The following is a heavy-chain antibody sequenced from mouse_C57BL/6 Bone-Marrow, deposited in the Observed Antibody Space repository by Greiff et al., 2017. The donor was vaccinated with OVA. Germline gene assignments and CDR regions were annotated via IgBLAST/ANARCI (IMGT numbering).Heavy chain of an antibody. CDR2: INPSSGYT. CDR1: GYTFTSYT. D-gene: IGHD1-1*01. CDR3: ARYYGSSPYYYAMDY. J-gene: IGHJ4*01. Sequence: QVQLKQSGAELARPGGSVKMSCKASGYTFTSYTMHWVKQRPGQGLEWIGYINPSSGYTKYNQKFKDKATLTADKSSSTAYMQLSSLTSEDSAVYYCARYYGSSPYYYAMDYWGQGTSVTVSS. V-gene: IGHV1-4*01.